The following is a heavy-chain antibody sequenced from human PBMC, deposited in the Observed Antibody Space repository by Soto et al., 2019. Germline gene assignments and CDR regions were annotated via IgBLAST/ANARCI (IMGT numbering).Heavy chain of an antibody. Sequence: ASVKVSCKTSGYSFTKYGLHWVRQAPGQRLEWMGWINPGNGDTKYSQKFQGRVTITRGTSATTAYMELSSLRSEDSAVFYCARTDCSSTSCYNYYYYGMDVWGQGTTFTVFS. V-gene: IGHV1-3*01. CDR3: ARTDCSSTSCYNYYYYGMDV. D-gene: IGHD2-2*01. J-gene: IGHJ6*02. CDR1: GYSFTKYG. CDR2: INPGNGDT.